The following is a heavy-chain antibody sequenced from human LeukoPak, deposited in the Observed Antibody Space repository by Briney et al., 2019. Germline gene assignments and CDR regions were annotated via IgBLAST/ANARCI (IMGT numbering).Heavy chain of an antibody. CDR2: INHSGST. Sequence: SETLSLTCAVYGGSFSGYYWSWIRQPPGKGLEWIGEINHSGSTNCNPSLKSRVTISVDTSKNQFSLKLSSVTAADTAVYYCARGLGITIFGVVIMTPKRYYFDYWGQGTLVTASS. V-gene: IGHV4-34*01. CDR3: ARGLGITIFGVVIMTPKRYYFDY. J-gene: IGHJ4*02. D-gene: IGHD3-3*01. CDR1: GGSFSGYY.